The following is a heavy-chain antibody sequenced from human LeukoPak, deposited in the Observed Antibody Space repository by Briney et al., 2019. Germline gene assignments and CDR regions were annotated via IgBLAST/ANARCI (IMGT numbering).Heavy chain of an antibody. V-gene: IGHV3-33*03. CDR1: GFTFSNHG. CDR2: ICYDASNQ. CDR3: VKCRRARFLDL. D-gene: IGHD3-10*01. J-gene: IGHJ2*01. Sequence: PGGSLRLSCAASGFTFSNHGMHWVRQAPGKGLEWVAVICYDASNQYYADSVKGRFTISRDNSKNTVCLQMNRPRTEDPAVYYFVKCRRARFLDLWGRGTPVTVSS.